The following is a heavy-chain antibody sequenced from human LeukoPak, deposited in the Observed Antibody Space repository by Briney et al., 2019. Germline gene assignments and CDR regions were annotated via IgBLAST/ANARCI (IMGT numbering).Heavy chain of an antibody. J-gene: IGHJ4*02. Sequence: GGSLRLSCAASGFTFDDYGMYWVRQAPGKGLEWVSGINWNSGSIDYGDSVKGRFTISRDNAKNSLYLQMNSLRAEDTAVYYCARGMDTAMVPLDYWGQGTLVTVSS. CDR3: ARGMDTAMVPLDY. CDR2: INWNSGSI. V-gene: IGHV3-9*01. D-gene: IGHD5-18*01. CDR1: GFTFDDYG.